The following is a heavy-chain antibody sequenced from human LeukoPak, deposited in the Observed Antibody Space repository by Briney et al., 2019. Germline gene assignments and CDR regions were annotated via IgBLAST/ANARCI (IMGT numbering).Heavy chain of an antibody. Sequence: SETLSLTCAVYGGSFSGYYWSWIRQPPGKGLEWIGEINHSGSTNYNPSLKSRVTISVDTSKNQFSLKLSSVTAADTAVYYCARLWDYYDSSGYNDWGQGTLVTVSS. CDR2: INHSGST. D-gene: IGHD3-22*01. CDR3: ARLWDYYDSSGYND. V-gene: IGHV4-34*01. CDR1: GGSFSGYY. J-gene: IGHJ4*02.